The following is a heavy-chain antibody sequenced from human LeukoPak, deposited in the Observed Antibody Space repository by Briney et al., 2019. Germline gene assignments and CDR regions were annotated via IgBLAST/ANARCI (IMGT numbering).Heavy chain of an antibody. D-gene: IGHD4-17*01. CDR3: ARDQGTYTDYDVDY. J-gene: IGHJ4*02. V-gene: IGHV3-21*01. Sequence: GESLRLACVASGFSFRRYSMNWVRQAPGKGLEWVAYISYSSSFIYYADSVKGRFIITRDNAENSLYLQMNSLRAEDTAVYYCARDQGTYTDYDVDYWGQGTLVTVSS. CDR1: GFSFRRYS. CDR2: ISYSSSFI.